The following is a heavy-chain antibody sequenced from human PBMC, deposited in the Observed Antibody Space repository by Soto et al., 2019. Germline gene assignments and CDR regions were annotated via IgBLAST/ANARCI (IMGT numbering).Heavy chain of an antibody. CDR2: IYSSGGT. V-gene: IGHV3-53*01. J-gene: IGHJ4*02. D-gene: IGHD6-13*01. Sequence: DVQLEESGGGLIQPGGSRRLSCAVSGVTVSNNYMTWVRQAPGKGLEWVSLIYSSGGTKYADSVRGRFTISRDNSKNTLYLQMNSLKVEDTAVYYCARDPPGIAASGSYNWGQGTLVTVSS. CDR1: GVTVSNNY. CDR3: ARDPPGIAASGSYN.